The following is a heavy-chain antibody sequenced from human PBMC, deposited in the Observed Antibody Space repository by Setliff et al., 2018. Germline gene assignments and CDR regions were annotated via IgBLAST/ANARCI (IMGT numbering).Heavy chain of an antibody. D-gene: IGHD3-10*01. Sequence: PGGSLRLSCAASGFTFSSFWMSWVRQSPGKGLEWVANINQDGSGKYYVDSVKGRFTISRDKSKKSLYLQMNIVRAEDTAVYYCARDSLHKLLWVTESSDGVDVWGQGTTVTVSS. CDR1: GFTFSSFW. CDR2: INQDGSGK. J-gene: IGHJ6*02. V-gene: IGHV3-7*01. CDR3: ARDSLHKLLWVTESSDGVDV.